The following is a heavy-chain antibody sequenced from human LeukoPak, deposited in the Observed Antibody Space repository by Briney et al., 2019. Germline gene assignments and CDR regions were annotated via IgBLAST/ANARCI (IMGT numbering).Heavy chain of an antibody. J-gene: IGHJ4*02. Sequence: GGSLRLSCAASGFTFSNYAMSWVRQAPGKGLEWVSAITDSGGNTYYADSVKGRFTISRDNSKNTVFLQMNSLRAEDTAVYYCAKWGDYDVLTGYYVSDYWGQGTLVTVSS. CDR3: AKWGDYDVLTGYYVSDY. D-gene: IGHD3-9*01. V-gene: IGHV3-23*01. CDR2: ITDSGGNT. CDR1: GFTFSNYA.